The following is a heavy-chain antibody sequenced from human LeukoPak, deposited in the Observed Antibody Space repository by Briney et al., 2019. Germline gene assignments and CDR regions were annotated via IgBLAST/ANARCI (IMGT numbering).Heavy chain of an antibody. D-gene: IGHD3-22*01. CDR2: IYPGDSDT. J-gene: IGHJ3*01. Sequence: GESLKLPCKGSGYTFTSYWIGWVRQMPGKGLEWMGIIYPGDSDTRYSPSFQGQVSISIDKSISTAYLQWSSLKASDTAMYYCARPNITSYYDSRGYDAFDVWGQGTMVTVSS. CDR1: GYTFTSYW. V-gene: IGHV5-51*01. CDR3: ARPNITSYYDSRGYDAFDV.